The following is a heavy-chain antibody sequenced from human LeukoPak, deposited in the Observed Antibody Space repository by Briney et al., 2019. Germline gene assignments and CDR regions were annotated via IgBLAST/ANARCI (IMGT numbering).Heavy chain of an antibody. D-gene: IGHD5-18*01. Sequence: GGSLRLSCAASGFTFSSYWMHWVRQAPGKGLVWVSRINSDGSSTNYADSVKGRFTISRDNAKNTLYLQMNSLRAEDTAIYYCAKDLIAYSYGYAGRSNFDYWGQGTLVTVSS. CDR3: AKDLIAYSYGYAGRSNFDY. CDR1: GFTFSSYW. V-gene: IGHV3-74*01. CDR2: INSDGSST. J-gene: IGHJ4*02.